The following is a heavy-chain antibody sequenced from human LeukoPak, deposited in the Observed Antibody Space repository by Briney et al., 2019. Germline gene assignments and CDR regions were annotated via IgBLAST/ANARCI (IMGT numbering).Heavy chain of an antibody. D-gene: IGHD3-3*01. V-gene: IGHV4-59*01. CDR3: ARAQYYGSSSGYSGGFYYMDV. CDR2: LSNSGSS. CDR1: GASISSSY. Sequence: SETLSLTCSVSGASISSSYWTWIRQPPGEGLEWIGCLSNSGSSIYNPPLRSRVTISVDMSKNQLSLDLTSVTAADTAVYYCARAQYYGSSSGYSGGFYYMDVWGKGTTVSVSS. J-gene: IGHJ6*03.